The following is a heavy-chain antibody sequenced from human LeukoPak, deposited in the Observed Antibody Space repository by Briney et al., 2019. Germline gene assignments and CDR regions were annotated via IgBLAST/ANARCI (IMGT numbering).Heavy chain of an antibody. J-gene: IGHJ4*02. CDR3: ARGLRYFDWLLDY. CDR2: INWNGGST. Sequence: TGGSLRLSCVASGFTFDDHDMSWVRQAPGKGLEWVSGINWNGGSTGYADSVKGRFTISRGNAKNSLYLQMNSLRAEDAALYYCARGLRYFDWLLDYWGQGTLVTVSS. CDR1: GFTFDDHD. V-gene: IGHV3-20*04. D-gene: IGHD3-9*01.